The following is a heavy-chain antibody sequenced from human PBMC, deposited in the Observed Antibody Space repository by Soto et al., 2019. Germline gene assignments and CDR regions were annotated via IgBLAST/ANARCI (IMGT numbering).Heavy chain of an antibody. D-gene: IGHD3-10*01. CDR2: IYYSGST. J-gene: IGHJ5*02. CDR3: ASQLLWFGELLHNWFDP. Sequence: SETLSLTCTVSGGSISSSSYYWGWIRQPPGKGLEWIGSIYYSGSTYYNPSLKSRVTISVDTSKNQFSLKLSSVTAADTAVYYCASQLLWFGELLHNWFDPWGQGTLVTVSS. V-gene: IGHV4-39*01. CDR1: GGSISSSSYY.